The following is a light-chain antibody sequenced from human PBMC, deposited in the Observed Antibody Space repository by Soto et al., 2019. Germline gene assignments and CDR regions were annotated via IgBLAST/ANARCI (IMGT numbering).Light chain of an antibody. Sequence: QSALTQPPSASDFPGQSVTISCTGTSSDVGGYNYVSWFQHHPGKAPRLIIYEVTKRPSGVPDRFSGSKFGNTASLTVSGLQTEDEADYYCSSYAGSSVVFGGGTKLTVL. CDR3: SSYAGSSVV. V-gene: IGLV2-8*01. CDR1: SSDVGGYNY. CDR2: EVT. J-gene: IGLJ2*01.